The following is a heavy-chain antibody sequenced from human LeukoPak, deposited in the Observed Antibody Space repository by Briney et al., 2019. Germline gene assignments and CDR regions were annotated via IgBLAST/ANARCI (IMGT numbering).Heavy chain of an antibody. CDR1: GGSFSGYY. Sequence: PSETLSLTCAVYGGSFSGYYWSWSRRPPGKGLEWIGEISPSGSTNHNPSLKSRVTISVDTSKNQFSLMLNSVTAADTAVYYCARGQETGSGYYYYYGMDVWGQGTTVTVSS. V-gene: IGHV4-34*01. CDR3: ARGQETGSGYYYYYGMDV. J-gene: IGHJ6*02. CDR2: ISPSGST. D-gene: IGHD5-12*01.